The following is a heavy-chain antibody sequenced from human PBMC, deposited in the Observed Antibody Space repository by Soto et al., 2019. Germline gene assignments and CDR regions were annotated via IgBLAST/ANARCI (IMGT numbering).Heavy chain of an antibody. CDR2: ISPGSANT. J-gene: IGHJ6*02. CDR1: KYTFNNYA. Sequence: QVLLVQSGTEVKKPGASVKVSCKASKYTFNNYALHWVRRAPGQGLEWMGWISPGSANTKYSQKFQARVTITWDTSASTAYMELSSLRSDDTALYYCARDTITPGGHFSQFGMDVWGQGTTVTVSS. V-gene: IGHV1-3*01. D-gene: IGHD3-9*01. CDR3: ARDTITPGGHFSQFGMDV.